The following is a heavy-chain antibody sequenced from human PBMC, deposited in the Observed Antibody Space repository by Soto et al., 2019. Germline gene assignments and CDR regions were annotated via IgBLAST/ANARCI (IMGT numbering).Heavy chain of an antibody. CDR2: ISSSGSTI. D-gene: IGHD2-8*01. CDR3: ARSNTVYVYYYYGMDV. V-gene: IGHV3-48*03. CDR1: GFTCSSYE. Sequence: GGSLRLSGAASGFTCSSYEMNWVRQAPGKGLEWVSYISSSGSTIYYADSVKGRFTISRDNAKNSLYLQMNSLRAEDTAVYYCARSNTVYVYYYYGMDVWGQGTTVTVSS. J-gene: IGHJ6*02.